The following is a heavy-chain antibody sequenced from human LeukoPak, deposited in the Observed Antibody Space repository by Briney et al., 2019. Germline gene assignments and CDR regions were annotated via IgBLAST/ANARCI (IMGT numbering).Heavy chain of an antibody. CDR3: AKLGRTYGFNDY. V-gene: IGHV3-7*03. CDR2: IKQDGSEK. CDR1: GFTFSTYW. D-gene: IGHD4-17*01. Sequence: PGGSLRLSCAASGFTFSTYWMSWVRQAPGEGLESVANIKQDGSEKYYVDSVKGRFTISRDNAKNSLYLQMNSLRAEDTAVYYCAKLGRTYGFNDYWGQGTLVTVSS. J-gene: IGHJ4*02.